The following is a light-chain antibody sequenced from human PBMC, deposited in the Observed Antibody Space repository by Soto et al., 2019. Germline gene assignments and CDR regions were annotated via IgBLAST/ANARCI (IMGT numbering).Light chain of an antibody. J-gene: IGLJ1*01. Sequence: SVLTRVASASGSPGQSVPISCTRTSSDVGGYNYVSWYQQHPGKAPKLMIYEVSKRPSGVPDRFSGSKSGNTASLTVSGLQAEDEADYYCSSYAGTLYVFGTGTKVTVL. CDR1: SSDVGGYNY. V-gene: IGLV2-8*01. CDR2: EVS. CDR3: SSYAGTLYV.